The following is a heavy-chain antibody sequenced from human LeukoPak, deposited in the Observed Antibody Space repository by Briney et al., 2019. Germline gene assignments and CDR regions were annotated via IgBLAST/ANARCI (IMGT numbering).Heavy chain of an antibody. V-gene: IGHV1-2*02. D-gene: IGHD3-10*01. CDR3: ARGSLLWFGEVPYMDV. Sequence: GASVKVSCKASGYTFTGYYMHWVRQAPGQGLEWMGWINPNSGGTNYAQKFQGRVTMTRDTSISTAYMELSRLRSDDTAVYYCARGSLLWFGEVPYMDVWGKGTTVTVSS. CDR1: GYTFTGYY. CDR2: INPNSGGT. J-gene: IGHJ6*03.